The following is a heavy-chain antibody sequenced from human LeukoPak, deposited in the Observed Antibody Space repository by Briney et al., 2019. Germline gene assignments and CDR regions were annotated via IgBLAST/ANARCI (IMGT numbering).Heavy chain of an antibody. D-gene: IGHD3-3*01. Sequence: AGGSLRLSCAASGFTFSSYGMYWVRQAPGKGLEWVAFTRYDGSNKYYADSVKGRFTISRDNSKNTLYLKMNSLRAEDTAVYYCARGAYDFWSGYSGDYWGQGTLVTVSS. CDR3: ARGAYDFWSGYSGDY. CDR1: GFTFSSYG. CDR2: TRYDGSNK. J-gene: IGHJ4*02. V-gene: IGHV3-30*02.